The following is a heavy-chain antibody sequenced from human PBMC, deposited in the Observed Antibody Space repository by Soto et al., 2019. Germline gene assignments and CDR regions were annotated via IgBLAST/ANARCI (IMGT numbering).Heavy chain of an antibody. D-gene: IGHD6-13*01. CDR3: ARVRRIYIADGMDV. Sequence: EVQLVESGGGLVKPGGSLRLSCAASGFTFSSHSMNWVRQAPGKGLEWVSSISSSSSYIYYADSVKGRFTISRDNAKNSLYLQMNSLRAEDTAVYYCARVRRIYIADGMDVWGQGTTVTVSS. J-gene: IGHJ6*02. V-gene: IGHV3-21*01. CDR2: ISSSSSYI. CDR1: GFTFSSHS.